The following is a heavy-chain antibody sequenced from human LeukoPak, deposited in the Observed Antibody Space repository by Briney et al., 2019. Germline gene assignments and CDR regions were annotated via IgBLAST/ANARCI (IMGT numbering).Heavy chain of an antibody. CDR3: ARTASSSGYSSSWLYYFDY. CDR2: IYYSGST. CDR1: GGSISSYY. V-gene: IGHV4-59*01. Sequence: KPSETLSLTCTVSGGSISSYYWNWIRQPPGKGLEWIGYIYYSGSTNYNPSLKSRVTISVDTSKNQFSLKLSSVTAADTAVYYCARTASSSGYSSSWLYYFDYWGQGTLVTVSS. D-gene: IGHD6-13*01. J-gene: IGHJ4*02.